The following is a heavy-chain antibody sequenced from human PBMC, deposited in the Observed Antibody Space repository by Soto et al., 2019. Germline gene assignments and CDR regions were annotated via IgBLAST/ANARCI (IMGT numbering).Heavy chain of an antibody. J-gene: IGHJ3*01. Sequence: GLLRLSYTAAGLNFISYAMSWGRQAQGKGLEWVSAISGSGGSTYYADSVKGRFTISRDNSKNTLYLQMNSLRAEDTAVYYCAKDFPVIVLMVYAHDAVDCWGQGTMVTV. CDR2: ISGSGGST. CDR3: AKDFPVIVLMVYAHDAVDC. V-gene: IGHV3-23*01. D-gene: IGHD2-8*01. CDR1: GLNFISYA.